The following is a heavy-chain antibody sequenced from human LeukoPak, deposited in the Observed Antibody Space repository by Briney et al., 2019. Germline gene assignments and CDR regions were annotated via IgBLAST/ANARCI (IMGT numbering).Heavy chain of an antibody. CDR1: GDSVSSNSAA. Sequence: SQTLSLTCAISGDSVSSNSAAWNWIRQSPSRGLEWLGRTYYRSKWYNDYAVSVKSRITINPDTSKNQFSLQLNSVTPEDTAVYYCAREFFNWNDGRDYYYYYYMDVWGKGTTVTVSS. J-gene: IGHJ6*03. V-gene: IGHV6-1*01. CDR2: TYYRSKWYN. D-gene: IGHD1-20*01. CDR3: AREFFNWNDGRDYYYYYYMDV.